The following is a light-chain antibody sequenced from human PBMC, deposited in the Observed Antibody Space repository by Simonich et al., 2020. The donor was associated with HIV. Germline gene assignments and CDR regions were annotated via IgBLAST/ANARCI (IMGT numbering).Light chain of an antibody. V-gene: IGLV4-69*01. CDR2: LNSDGRH. CDR1: SGHSSYA. J-gene: IGLJ3*02. CDR3: QTWGTGIRV. Sequence: QLVLTQSPSASASLGASVKLTCTLSSGHSSYAIAWHKQQPEKGPRYLMKLNSDGRHSKGGGIPDRFSGSSSGAERYLTISSLQSEDEADYYCQTWGTGIRVFGGGTKLTVL.